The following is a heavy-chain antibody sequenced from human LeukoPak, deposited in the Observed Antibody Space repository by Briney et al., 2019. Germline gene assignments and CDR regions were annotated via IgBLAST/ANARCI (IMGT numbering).Heavy chain of an antibody. CDR2: IFNSGST. Sequence: PSETLSLTCTVSGASFSNYHWSWIRQPPGKGLEWIGYIFNSGSTNYNPSLQSRVTISADTSKNQFFLKLSSVTATDTAVYYCARDLHYSSGSFRVSSLVIWGQGTLVTVSS. D-gene: IGHD3-10*01. CDR1: GASFSNYH. CDR3: ARDLHYSSGSFRVSSLVI. J-gene: IGHJ4*02. V-gene: IGHV4-4*08.